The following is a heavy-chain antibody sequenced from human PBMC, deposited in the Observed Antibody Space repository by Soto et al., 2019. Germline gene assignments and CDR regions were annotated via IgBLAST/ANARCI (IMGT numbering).Heavy chain of an antibody. D-gene: IGHD3-3*01. J-gene: IGHJ5*02. Sequence: SETLSLTCTVSGGSISSGDYSWSGVRQSLGKGLEWIGHIYNSGITYYNPSLKSRVVISIDTSRNQFSLRLNSLTAADRAVYFCARGVTVFGLVTRFWLAPWGQGTVVTSPQ. V-gene: IGHV4-30-4*01. CDR1: GGSISSGDYS. CDR3: ARGVTVFGLVTRFWLAP. CDR2: IYNSGIT.